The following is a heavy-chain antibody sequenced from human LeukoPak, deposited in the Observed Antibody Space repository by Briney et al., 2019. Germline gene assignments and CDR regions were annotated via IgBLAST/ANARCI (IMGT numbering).Heavy chain of an antibody. CDR2: ISAYNGNT. J-gene: IGHJ6*03. Sequence: ASVKVSCKASGYTFTSYGISWVRQAPGQGLEWMGWISAYNGNTNYAQKLQGRVTMTTDTSTSTAYMELRSLRSDDTAVYYCARGVVVPAARARPYYYYMDVWGKGTTVTVSS. CDR1: GYTFTSYG. V-gene: IGHV1-18*01. CDR3: ARGVVVPAARARPYYYYMDV. D-gene: IGHD2-2*01.